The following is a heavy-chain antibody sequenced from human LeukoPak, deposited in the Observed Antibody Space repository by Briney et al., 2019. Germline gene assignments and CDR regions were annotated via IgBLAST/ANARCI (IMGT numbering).Heavy chain of an antibody. Sequence: GRSLRLSCAASGFTFSSYAMHWVGQAPGKGLEWVAVISYDGSNKYYADSVKGRFTISRDNSKNTLYLQMNSLRAEDTAVYYCARGPRGSGYYYYYMDVWGKGTTVTVSS. V-gene: IGHV3-30*04. J-gene: IGHJ6*03. D-gene: IGHD6-25*01. CDR2: ISYDGSNK. CDR1: GFTFSSYA. CDR3: ARGPRGSGYYYYYMDV.